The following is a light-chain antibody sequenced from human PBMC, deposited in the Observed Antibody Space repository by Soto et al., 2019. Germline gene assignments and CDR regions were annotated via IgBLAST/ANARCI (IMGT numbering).Light chain of an antibody. J-gene: IGLJ3*02. CDR1: SSNIGAGYD. Sequence: QSVLTQPPSVSGAPGQRVTISCTGSSSNIGAGYDVHWYQQLPGTAPKLLIYGNSNRPSGVPDRFSGSKSGTSASLAITGLQAEDDGDYYCQPNDSGLGVSVFRGGTKVTVL. V-gene: IGLV1-40*01. CDR2: GNS. CDR3: QPNDSGLGVSV.